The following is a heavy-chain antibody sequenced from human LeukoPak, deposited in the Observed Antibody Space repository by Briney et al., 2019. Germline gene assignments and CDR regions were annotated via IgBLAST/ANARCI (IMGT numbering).Heavy chain of an antibody. CDR1: GGSFSGYY. CDR2: INHSGST. V-gene: IGHV4-34*01. CDR3: ARGPAIVGATWYYYYYYMDV. J-gene: IGHJ6*03. D-gene: IGHD1-26*01. Sequence: PSETLSLTCAVYGGSFSGYYWSWIRDPPGKGLEWSGEINHSGSTNYNPSLKSRVTISVATSKNQFSLKLSSVTAADTAVYYCARGPAIVGATWYYYYYYMDVWGKGTTVTVSS.